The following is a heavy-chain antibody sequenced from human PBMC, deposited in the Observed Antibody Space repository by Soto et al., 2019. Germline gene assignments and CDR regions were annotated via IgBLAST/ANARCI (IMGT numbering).Heavy chain of an antibody. Sequence: ASVKVSCKASGGTFSSFGISGVRQAPGQGLEWMGGIIPVFGRPNYAQRFRGRLTITADESTNTGYMELIDLTSEDTAVYYCAREGTGYNFWGQGT. CDR1: GGTFSSFG. D-gene: IGHD5-12*01. CDR2: IIPVFGRP. CDR3: AREGTGYNF. V-gene: IGHV1-69*13. J-gene: IGHJ1*01.